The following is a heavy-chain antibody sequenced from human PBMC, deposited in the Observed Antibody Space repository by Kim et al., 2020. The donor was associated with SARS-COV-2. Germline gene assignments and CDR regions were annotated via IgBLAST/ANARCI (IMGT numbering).Heavy chain of an antibody. J-gene: IGHJ6*02. D-gene: IGHD5-12*01. V-gene: IGHV3-13*01. Sequence: GSVKGRFTISRENANNSLYLQMNSLRAGYTAVYYCARAGNGYNYDGMDVWGQGTTVTVSS. CDR3: ARAGNGYNYDGMDV.